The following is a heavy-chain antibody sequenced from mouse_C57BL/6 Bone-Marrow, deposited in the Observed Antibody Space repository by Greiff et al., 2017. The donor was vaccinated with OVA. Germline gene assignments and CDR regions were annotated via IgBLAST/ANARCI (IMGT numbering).Heavy chain of an antibody. CDR2: INPSNGGT. D-gene: IGHD2-1*01. Sequence: QVQLQQSGTELVKPGASVKLSCKASGYTFTSYWMHWVKQRPGQGLEWIGNINPSNGGTNYNEKFKSKATLTVDKSSSTAYMQLSSLTSEDSAVYYCARKRNYYGPFAYWGQGTLVTVSA. J-gene: IGHJ3*01. CDR3: ARKRNYYGPFAY. CDR1: GYTFTSYW. V-gene: IGHV1-53*01.